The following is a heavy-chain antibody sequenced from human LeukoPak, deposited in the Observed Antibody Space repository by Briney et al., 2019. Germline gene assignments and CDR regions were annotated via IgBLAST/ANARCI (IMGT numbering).Heavy chain of an antibody. Sequence: SGTLSLTCGVSGGSISSGKWWSWVRQPPGKGLEWIGEISHSGSPNYNPSLKSRLTISVDLPKNQFSLDLRSVTAADTAVYYCAIDAAAGYSLACWGQGTLVTVSS. D-gene: IGHD6-13*01. CDR2: ISHSGSP. CDR3: AIDAAAGYSLAC. V-gene: IGHV4-4*02. CDR1: GGSISSGKW. J-gene: IGHJ4*02.